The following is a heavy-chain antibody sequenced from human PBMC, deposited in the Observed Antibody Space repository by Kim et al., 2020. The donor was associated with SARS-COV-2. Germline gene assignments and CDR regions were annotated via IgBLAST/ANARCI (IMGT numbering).Heavy chain of an antibody. D-gene: IGHD3-3*01. CDR3: ASTFWSGYTNWFDP. V-gene: IGHV7-4-1*02. CDR1: GYTFTSYA. CDR2: INTNTGNP. J-gene: IGHJ5*02. Sequence: ASVKVSCKASGYTFTSYAMNWVRRAPGQGLEWMGWINTNTGNPTYAQGFTGRFLFSLDTSVSTAYLQISSLKAEDTAVYYCASTFWSGYTNWFDPWGQGTLVTVSS.